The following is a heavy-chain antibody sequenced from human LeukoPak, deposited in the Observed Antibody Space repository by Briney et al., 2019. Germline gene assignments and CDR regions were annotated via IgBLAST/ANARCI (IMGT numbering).Heavy chain of an antibody. Sequence: ASVKVSCKASGYTFTNYDINWVRQATGQGLEWMGWMNPNSGNTGYAQKFQGRVTITRNPSISTAYMEMSSLRYEDTAVYYCARITMIHVQGEDFDYWGQGTLVTVSS. D-gene: IGHD3-22*01. CDR2: MNPNSGNT. CDR3: ARITMIHVQGEDFDY. J-gene: IGHJ4*02. V-gene: IGHV1-8*03. CDR1: GYTFTNYD.